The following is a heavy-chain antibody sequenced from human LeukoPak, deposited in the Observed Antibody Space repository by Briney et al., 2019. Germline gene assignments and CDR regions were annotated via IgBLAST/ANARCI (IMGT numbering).Heavy chain of an antibody. D-gene: IGHD4-17*01. CDR2: ISSSSSTI. V-gene: IGHV3-48*01. J-gene: IGHJ4*02. Sequence: GGSLRLSCAASGFTFSSYWMSWVRQAPGKGLEWVSYISSSSSTIYYADSVKGRFTISRDNAKNSLYLQMNSLRAEDTAVYYCARDLNGDPDYWGQGTLVTVSS. CDR3: ARDLNGDPDY. CDR1: GFTFSSYW.